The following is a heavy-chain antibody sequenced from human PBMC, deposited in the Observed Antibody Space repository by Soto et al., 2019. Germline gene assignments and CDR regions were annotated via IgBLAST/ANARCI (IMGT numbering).Heavy chain of an antibody. CDR3: AKGYGAYYYYYMDV. Sequence: PGGSLRLSCAASGFTFDDYAMHWVRQAPGKGLEWVSGISWNSGSIGYADSVKGRFTISRDNAENSLYLQMNSLRAEDTALYYYAKGYGAYYYYYMDVWGKGTTVTVSS. J-gene: IGHJ6*03. D-gene: IGHD3-10*01. V-gene: IGHV3-9*01. CDR1: GFTFDDYA. CDR2: ISWNSGSI.